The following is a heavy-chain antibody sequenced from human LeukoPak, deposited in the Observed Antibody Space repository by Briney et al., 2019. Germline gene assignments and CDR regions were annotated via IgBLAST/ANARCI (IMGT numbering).Heavy chain of an antibody. CDR3: ARDPRGADYFDY. CDR2: TFYSGST. Sequence: TWVRQVPGKGLEWVGFTFYSGSTYYNPSLKSRVTISVDTSKNQFSLRLSSVTAADTAVYYCARDPRGADYFDYWGQGALVTVSS. D-gene: IGHD3-16*01. J-gene: IGHJ4*02. V-gene: IGHV4-31*02.